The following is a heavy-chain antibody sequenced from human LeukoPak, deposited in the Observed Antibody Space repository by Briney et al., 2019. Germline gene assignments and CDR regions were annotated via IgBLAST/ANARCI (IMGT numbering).Heavy chain of an antibody. CDR2: IYYSGST. CDR1: GVAMSSSSQY. J-gene: IGHJ3*02. V-gene: IGHV4-39*01. CDR3: ARNMTAISRLDVFDI. D-gene: IGHD2-21*02. Sequence: PSETLSLICTVPGVAMSSSSQYWGWIRQSPVKGLEWIGSIYYSGSTYYNPSLKSRVTISVDTSKNQFSLELTSVTAADAAIYYCARNMTAISRLDVFDIWGPGTMVTVS.